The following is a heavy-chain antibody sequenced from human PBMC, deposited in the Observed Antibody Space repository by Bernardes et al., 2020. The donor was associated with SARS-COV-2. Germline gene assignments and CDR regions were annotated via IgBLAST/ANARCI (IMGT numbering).Heavy chain of an antibody. V-gene: IGHV3-64*01. CDR2: ISSNGGST. Sequence: GGSLRLSCAASGFTFSSYAIHWVRQAPGKGLEYVSAISSNGGSTYYANSVKGRFTISRDNSKNTLYLQMGSLRAEDMAVYYCARRGFGVVISFSYYYGMDVWGQGTTVTVSS. J-gene: IGHJ6*02. CDR3: ARRGFGVVISFSYYYGMDV. CDR1: GFTFSSYA. D-gene: IGHD3-3*01.